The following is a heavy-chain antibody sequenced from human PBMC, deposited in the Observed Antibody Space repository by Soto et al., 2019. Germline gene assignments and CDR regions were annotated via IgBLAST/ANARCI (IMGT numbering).Heavy chain of an antibody. CDR1: GFTVTNNY. Sequence: EVQLVESGGGLVQPGGSLRLSCAVSGFTVTNNYMTWVRQAPGKGLEWVSVFYSDGNTYYADSVKGRFTISRHNSKNTLHLQMNSLRAEDTAVYFCAISRGWYAFDLWGHGTMVIVSS. D-gene: IGHD6-19*01. V-gene: IGHV3-53*04. J-gene: IGHJ3*01. CDR3: AISRGWYAFDL. CDR2: FYSDGNT.